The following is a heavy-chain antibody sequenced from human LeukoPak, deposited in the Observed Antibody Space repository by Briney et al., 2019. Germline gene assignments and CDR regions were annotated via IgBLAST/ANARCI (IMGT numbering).Heavy chain of an antibody. D-gene: IGHD4-23*01. CDR3: ARGWGPYGGHYFDY. V-gene: IGHV4-34*01. CDR1: GGSFSGYY. J-gene: IGHJ4*02. Sequence: PSETLSLTCAVYGGSFSGYYWSWIRQPPGKGLEWIGEINHSGSTNYNPSLKSRVTISVDTSKNQFPLKLSSVTAADTAVYYCARGWGPYGGHYFDYWGQGTLVTVSS. CDR2: INHSGST.